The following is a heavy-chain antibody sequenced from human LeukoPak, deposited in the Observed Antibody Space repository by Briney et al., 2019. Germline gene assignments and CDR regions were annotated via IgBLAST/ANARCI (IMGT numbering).Heavy chain of an antibody. J-gene: IGHJ4*02. CDR3: ARSIVATKPTDY. CDR1: GGSISSSNW. Sequence: PSETQSLTCAVSGGSISSSNWWSWVRQPPGKGLEWIGEIYHSGSTNYNPSLKSRVTISVDTSKNQFSLKLSSVTAADTAVYYCARSIVATKPTDYWGQGTLVTVSS. CDR2: IYHSGST. D-gene: IGHD5-12*01. V-gene: IGHV4-4*02.